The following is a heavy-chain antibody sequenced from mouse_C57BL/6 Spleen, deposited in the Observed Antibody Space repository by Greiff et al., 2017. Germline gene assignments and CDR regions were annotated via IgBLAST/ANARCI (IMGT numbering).Heavy chain of an antibody. CDR2: ISDGGSYT. J-gene: IGHJ3*01. V-gene: IGHV5-4*01. CDR3: ARAPSPLPSGFAY. D-gene: IGHD6-1*01. Sequence: EVQLVESGGGLVKPGGSLKLSCAASGFTFSSYAMSWVRQTPEKRLEWVATISDGGSYTYYPDNVKGRFTISRDNAKNNLYLQMSHLKSEDTAMYYGARAPSPLPSGFAYWGQGTLVTVSA. CDR1: GFTFSSYA.